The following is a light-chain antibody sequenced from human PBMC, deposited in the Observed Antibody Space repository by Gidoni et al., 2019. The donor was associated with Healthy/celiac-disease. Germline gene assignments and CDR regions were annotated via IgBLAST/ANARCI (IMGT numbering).Light chain of an antibody. CDR1: QSVSSIY. CDR2: GAS. Sequence: FVFTLSPPTPSLSPGDRATPACRASQSVSSIYVSWYQQKPGRAPRLLISGASSRATGRPERFRGGGSGTDYTLTISRLEPEDSAVYYGQLYGSTPPHDRPTFXXXTKLEIK. J-gene: IGKJ2*01. CDR3: QLYGSTPPHDRPT. V-gene: IGKV3-20*01.